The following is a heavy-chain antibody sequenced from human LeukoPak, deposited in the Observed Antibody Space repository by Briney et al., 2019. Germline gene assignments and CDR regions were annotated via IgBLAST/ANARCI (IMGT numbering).Heavy chain of an antibody. V-gene: IGHV3-7*01. J-gene: IGHJ6*03. D-gene: IGHD2-2*01. CDR3: ARRQLLNRGYYYYYYYYMDV. Sequence: GGSLRLSCAASGFTFSSYWMSWVRQAPGKGLEWVANIKQDGSEKYYVDSVKGRFTISRDNAKNSLYLQMNSLRAEDTAVYYCARRQLLNRGYYYYYYYYMDVWGKGTTVTVSS. CDR2: IKQDGSEK. CDR1: GFTFSSYW.